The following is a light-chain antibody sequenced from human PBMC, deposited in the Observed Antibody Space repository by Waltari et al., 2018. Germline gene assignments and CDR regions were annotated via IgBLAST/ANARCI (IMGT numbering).Light chain of an antibody. V-gene: IGKV3-11*01. CDR2: DTS. J-gene: IGKJ1*01. Sequence: EIVLTQSPATLSLSPGERATLSCRASQSVSAYLAWYQQRHGQAPRLLIYDTSNRATGIPARFSGSGSGTDFTLTISSLEPEDFAFYYCQQRYNWPRTFGQGTKVEIK. CDR1: QSVSAY. CDR3: QQRYNWPRT.